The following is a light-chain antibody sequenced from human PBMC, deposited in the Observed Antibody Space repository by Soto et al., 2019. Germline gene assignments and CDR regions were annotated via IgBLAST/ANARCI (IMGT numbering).Light chain of an antibody. Sequence: DIQMTQSPSTLSASVGDRVTITCRASQSISSWLAWYQQKPGKAHKLLIYKASSLESGVPSRFSGSGSGTEFTLTISSLQPDDFATYYCQQYDSSSSRTFGQGTKVEIK. V-gene: IGKV1-5*03. CDR1: QSISSW. J-gene: IGKJ1*01. CDR3: QQYDSSSSRT. CDR2: KAS.